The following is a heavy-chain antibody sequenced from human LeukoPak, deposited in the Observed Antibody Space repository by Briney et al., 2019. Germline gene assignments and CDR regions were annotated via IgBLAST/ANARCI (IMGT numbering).Heavy chain of an antibody. J-gene: IGHJ4*02. D-gene: IGHD3-10*01. V-gene: IGHV3-74*01. Sequence: PGGSLRLSCVASGFTLSSYWMHWVRQAPGKGLVWVSRIEGDGSTTSYADSVKGRFTISRDNAKNTLYLQLNNLRAEDTAVYYCTRGYGSGSSLPFEYWGQGTLVTVSS. CDR2: IEGDGSTT. CDR3: TRGYGSGSSLPFEY. CDR1: GFTLSSYW.